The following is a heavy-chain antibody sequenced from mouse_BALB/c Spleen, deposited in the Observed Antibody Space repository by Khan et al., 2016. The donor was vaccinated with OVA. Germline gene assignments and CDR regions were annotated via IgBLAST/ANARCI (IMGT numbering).Heavy chain of an antibody. CDR3: ASLTYYYDCEGFAY. J-gene: IGHJ3*01. CDR2: ISSGGSYT. CDR1: GFTFSTYG. Sequence: EVELVESGGDLVKPEGSLKLSCAASGFTFSTYGMSWVRQTPDKRLEWVATISSGGSYTYYPDSLQGRFTISRDNAKNTLYLQMMSLKYEDPAMFYGASLTYYYDCEGFAYWGQGTLVTVSA. V-gene: IGHV5-6*01. D-gene: IGHD1-1*02.